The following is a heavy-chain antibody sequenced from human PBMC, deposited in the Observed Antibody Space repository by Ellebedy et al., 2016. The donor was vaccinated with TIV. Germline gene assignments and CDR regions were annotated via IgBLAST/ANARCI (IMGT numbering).Heavy chain of an antibody. D-gene: IGHD5-24*01. CDR1: GYTFTSYG. J-gene: IGHJ4*02. Sequence: AASVKVSCKASGYTFTSYGISWVRQAPGQGLEWMGWINPNSGGTNYAQKFQGRVTMTRDTSISTAYMELSRLRSDDTAVYYCARDRMASDYWGQGTLVTVSS. CDR3: ARDRMASDY. V-gene: IGHV1-2*02. CDR2: INPNSGGT.